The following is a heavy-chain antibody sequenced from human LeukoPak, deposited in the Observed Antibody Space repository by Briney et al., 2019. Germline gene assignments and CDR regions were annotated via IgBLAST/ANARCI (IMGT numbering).Heavy chain of an antibody. J-gene: IGHJ6*02. CDR3: ASHYDSSGYYYPASYYYYYGMDV. CDR2: IKQDGSEK. CDR1: GFTFSSYW. D-gene: IGHD3-22*01. V-gene: IGHV3-7*01. Sequence: PGGSLRLSCAASGFTFSSYWMSWVRQAPGKGLEWVANIKQDGSEKYYVDSVKGRFTISRDNAKNSLYLQMNSLRAEDRAVYYCASHYDSSGYYYPASYYYYYGMDVWGQGTTVTVSS.